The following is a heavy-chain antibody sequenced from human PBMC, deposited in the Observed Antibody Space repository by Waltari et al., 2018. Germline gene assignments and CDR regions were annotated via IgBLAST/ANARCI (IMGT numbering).Heavy chain of an antibody. CDR2: IYYSGST. CDR3: ARIGGCSSTSCYLFYYYYMDV. V-gene: IGHV4-59*01. CDR1: GGSISSYY. D-gene: IGHD2-2*01. Sequence: QVQLQESGPGLVKPSETLSLTCTVSGGSISSYYWSWIRQPPGKGLEWIGYIYYSGSTNYNPTLESRVTISVDTSKNQFSLKLSSVTAADTAVYYCARIGGCSSTSCYLFYYYYMDVWGKGTTVTVSS. J-gene: IGHJ6*03.